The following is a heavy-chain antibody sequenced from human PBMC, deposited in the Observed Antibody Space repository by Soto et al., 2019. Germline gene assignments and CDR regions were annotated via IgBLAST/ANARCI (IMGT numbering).Heavy chain of an antibody. CDR1: GFTFSSYA. CDR2: ISGSGGST. J-gene: IGHJ4*02. CDR3: AKPYYDFWSGYYTDYYFDY. V-gene: IGHV3-23*01. Sequence: GGSLRLSCAASGFTFSSYAMSWVRQAPGKGLEWVSAISGSGGSTYYADSVKGRFTISRDNSKNTLYLQMNSLRAEDTAVYYCAKPYYDFWSGYYTDYYFDYWGQGTLVTVSS. D-gene: IGHD3-3*01.